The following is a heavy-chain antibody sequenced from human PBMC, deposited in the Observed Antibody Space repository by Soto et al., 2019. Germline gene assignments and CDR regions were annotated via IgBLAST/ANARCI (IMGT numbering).Heavy chain of an antibody. CDR1: GYSFANYW. D-gene: IGHD5-18*01. J-gene: IGHJ4*02. CDR2: IYPDDSDT. CDR3: TRWGQTAMAGGDY. V-gene: IGHV5-51*01. Sequence: EVQLVQSGAEVKKPGESLKISCKGSGYSFANYWIGWVLQMPGKGLECMGIIYPDDSDTRYGPSFQGQVTISADKSVSTAYLQWSSLKASDTTMYYCTRWGQTAMAGGDYWGQGTLVTVSS.